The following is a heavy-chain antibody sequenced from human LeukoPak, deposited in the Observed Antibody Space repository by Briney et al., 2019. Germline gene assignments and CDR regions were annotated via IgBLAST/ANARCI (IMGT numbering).Heavy chain of an antibody. J-gene: IGHJ3*02. CDR3: ARDFDQIAAFDI. D-gene: IGHD2-21*01. V-gene: IGHV3-30*01. CDR1: GFTFSSYA. CDR2: ISYDGSNK. Sequence: GRSLRLSCAASGFTFSSYAMHWVRQAPGKGLEWVAVISYDGSNKYYADSVKGRFTISRDNSKNTLYLQMNSLRAEDTAVYYCARDFDQIAAFDIWGQGTMVTVSS.